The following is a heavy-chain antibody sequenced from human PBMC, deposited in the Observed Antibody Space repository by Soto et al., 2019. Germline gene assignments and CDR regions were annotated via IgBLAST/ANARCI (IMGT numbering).Heavy chain of an antibody. D-gene: IGHD3-16*02. CDR3: ASSPGGFFWVRELSGSINYGMDV. Sequence: KTSETLSLTCAVYGGSFSGYYWSWIRQPPGKGLEWIGEINHSGSTNYNPSLKSRVTISVDTSKNQFSLKLSSVTAADTAVYYWASSPGGFFWVRELSGSINYGMDVWGQGTTVTVSS. V-gene: IGHV4-34*01. J-gene: IGHJ6*02. CDR2: INHSGST. CDR1: GGSFSGYY.